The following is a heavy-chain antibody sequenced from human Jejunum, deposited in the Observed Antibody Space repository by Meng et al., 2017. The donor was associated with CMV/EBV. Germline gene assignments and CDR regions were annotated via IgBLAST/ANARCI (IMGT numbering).Heavy chain of an antibody. CDR1: FSSYG. V-gene: IGHV3-30*02. D-gene: IGHD3-22*01. CDR2: IRYDGSNA. Sequence: FSSYGMHWVRQAPGKGLEWVTFIRYDGSNAYYADSVKGRFTISRDNSKNTLYLQINSLRAEDTAVYYCAKGTYHYDTTGWSDFDYWGQGMLVTVSS. J-gene: IGHJ4*02. CDR3: AKGTYHYDTTGWSDFDY.